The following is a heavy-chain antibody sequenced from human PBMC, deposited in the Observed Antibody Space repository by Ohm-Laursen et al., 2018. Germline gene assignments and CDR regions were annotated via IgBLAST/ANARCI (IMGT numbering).Heavy chain of an antibody. Sequence: FLRLSCSASGFTFNNNAMGWVRQAPGKGLEWVSSITWDSGSIGYADSVEGRFTVSRDNARNSLYLQMNSLRSDDTAVYYCASGMDVWGQGTTVTVSS. V-gene: IGHV3-9*01. CDR3: ASGMDV. J-gene: IGHJ6*02. CDR1: GFTFNNNA. CDR2: ITWDSGSI.